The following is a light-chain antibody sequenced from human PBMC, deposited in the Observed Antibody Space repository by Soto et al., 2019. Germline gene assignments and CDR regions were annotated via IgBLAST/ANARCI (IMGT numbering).Light chain of an antibody. CDR1: SSDVGGYNF. CDR2: EVS. V-gene: IGLV2-8*01. J-gene: IGLJ2*01. CDR3: SSYGGSNPVV. Sequence: QSVLTQPPSASGSPGQSVTISCTGTSSDVGGYNFVSWYQQHPGKAPKLMIYEVSKRPSGVPDRFSASKSGNTASLTVSGLQAEDEADYYCSSYGGSNPVVFGGGTKVTVL.